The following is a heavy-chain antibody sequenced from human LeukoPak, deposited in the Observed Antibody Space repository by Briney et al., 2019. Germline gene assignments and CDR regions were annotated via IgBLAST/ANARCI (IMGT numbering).Heavy chain of an antibody. V-gene: IGHV4-39*01. Sequence: SETLSLTCTVSGGSISSSSYYWGWIRQPPGKGLEWIGNIFYSGNTYYNPSLKSRVTVSADTSKNQFSLRLNSVTAADTGVYYCASGSHYGYSSGWLYYWGQGTLVTVSS. J-gene: IGHJ4*02. D-gene: IGHD6-19*01. CDR2: IFYSGNT. CDR3: ASGSHYGYSSGWLYY. CDR1: GGSISSSSYY.